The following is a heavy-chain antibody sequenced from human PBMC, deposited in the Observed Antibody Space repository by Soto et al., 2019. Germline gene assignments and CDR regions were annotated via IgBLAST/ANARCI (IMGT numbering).Heavy chain of an antibody. CDR3: ARQKPGYSSGWHEFDY. CDR1: GYSFTSYW. D-gene: IGHD6-19*01. V-gene: IGHV5-51*01. CDR2: IYPGDSDT. Sequence: GESLKISCKGSGYSFTSYWIGWVRQMPGKGLEWMGIIYPGDSDTRYSPSFQGQVTISADKSISTAYLQWSSLKASDTAMYYCARQKPGYSSGWHEFDYWGQGTPVTVSS. J-gene: IGHJ4*02.